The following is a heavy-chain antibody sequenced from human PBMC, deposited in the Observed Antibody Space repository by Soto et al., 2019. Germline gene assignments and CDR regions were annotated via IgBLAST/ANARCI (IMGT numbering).Heavy chain of an antibody. Sequence: QVQLVQTGAEVKKPGASVKVSCKASGYTFTSYDINWVRQATGQGLEWMGWMNPNSGNTVNAQNFQGRVTMTRNTSISTAYRELSTLSSEDTAVYYCAREIVGAKFDPGGQGTLVTVSS. V-gene: IGHV1-8*01. CDR1: GYTFTSYD. CDR3: AREIVGAKFDP. CDR2: MNPNSGNT. J-gene: IGHJ5*02. D-gene: IGHD1-26*01.